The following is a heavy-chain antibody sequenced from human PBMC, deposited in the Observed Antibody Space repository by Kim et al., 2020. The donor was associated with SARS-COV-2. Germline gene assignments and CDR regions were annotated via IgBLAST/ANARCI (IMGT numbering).Heavy chain of an antibody. CDR1: GFSFSAYG. J-gene: IGHJ4*01. CDR2: ISGTADST. CDR3: VGHPRRAPPSPRDY. Sequence: GGSLRLSCAASGFSFSAYGLNWVRQAPGKRLEWVSSISGTADSTDYADSVKGRFTISRDNSKNMLYLEMNSLRVEDTAMYYCVGHPRRAPPSPRDY. V-gene: IGHV3-23*01.